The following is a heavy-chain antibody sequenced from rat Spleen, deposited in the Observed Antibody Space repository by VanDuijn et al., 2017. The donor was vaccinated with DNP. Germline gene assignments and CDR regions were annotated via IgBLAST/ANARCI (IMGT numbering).Heavy chain of an antibody. J-gene: IGHJ3*01. CDR2: ISSGGTT. Sequence: QVQLKESGPGLVQPSQTLSLTCTVSGFSLTNYTVSWVRQFPGKGLEWIAAISSGGTTYYNSALKSRLSISRDTSKSQVFLHMDSLQTEDTAIYFCAGGGTYLYPFTYWGQGTLVTVSS. D-gene: IGHD1-2*01. CDR3: AGGGTYLYPFTY. CDR1: GFSLTNYT. V-gene: IGHV2-6*01.